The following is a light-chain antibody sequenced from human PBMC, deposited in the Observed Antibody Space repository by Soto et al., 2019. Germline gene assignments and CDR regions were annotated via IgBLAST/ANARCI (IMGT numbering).Light chain of an antibody. J-gene: IGKJ2*01. Sequence: ENVLTQSPGTLSLSPGERVTLSCRASQRVSSSYLAWYHQKSGQAPRLLVYGASIRAIGIPDRFSGSGSGTDFTLTISGLEPEDFAVYYCQQYGSSYIFGQETKLEIK. CDR1: QRVSSSY. CDR3: QQYGSSYI. V-gene: IGKV3-20*01. CDR2: GAS.